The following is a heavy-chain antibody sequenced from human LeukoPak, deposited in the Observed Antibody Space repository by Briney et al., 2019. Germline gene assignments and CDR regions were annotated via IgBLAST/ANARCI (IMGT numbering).Heavy chain of an antibody. V-gene: IGHV1-2*02. J-gene: IGHJ5*02. CDR3: ASTMRPSGFPAFDP. CDR2: INPNSGGT. D-gene: IGHD5-12*01. Sequence: ASVKVSCKASGYTFTGYYMHWVRQAPGQGLEWMGWINPNSGGTNYAQKFQGRVTMTRDTSISTAYMELSRPRSDDTAVYYCASTMRPSGFPAFDPWGQGTLVTVSS. CDR1: GYTFTGYY.